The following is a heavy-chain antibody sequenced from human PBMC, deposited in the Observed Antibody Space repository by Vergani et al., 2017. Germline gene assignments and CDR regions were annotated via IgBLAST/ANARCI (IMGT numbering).Heavy chain of an antibody. CDR1: GFTFSSYA. CDR3: AKDLGGYSYGYGAYYFAY. J-gene: IGHJ4*02. Sequence: EVQLLESGGGLVQPGGSLRLSCAASGFTFSSYAMSWVRQAPGEGLEWVSAISGSGGSTYYADSVKGRFTITRDNSKNTLYMQMNSLRAKDTAVYYCAKDLGGYSYGYGAYYFAYWGRGTLVTVSS. CDR2: ISGSGGST. D-gene: IGHD5-18*01. V-gene: IGHV3-23*01.